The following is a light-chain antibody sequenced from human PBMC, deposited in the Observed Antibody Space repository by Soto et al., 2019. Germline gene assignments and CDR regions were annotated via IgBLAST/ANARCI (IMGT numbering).Light chain of an antibody. Sequence: DIQMTQSPSSLSASVGDRVTITCRASQGVSAYLLWYQQRQGRAPKLLIYDASSLESGVPSRFSGSGSGTEFTLTISSLQPDDFATYYCQQYNTYSRTFGQGTKVEIK. CDR3: QQYNTYSRT. CDR2: DAS. V-gene: IGKV1-5*01. J-gene: IGKJ1*01. CDR1: QGVSAY.